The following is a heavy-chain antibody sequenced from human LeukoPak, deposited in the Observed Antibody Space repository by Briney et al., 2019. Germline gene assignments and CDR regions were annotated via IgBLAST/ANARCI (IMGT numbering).Heavy chain of an antibody. V-gene: IGHV1-46*01. CDR2: IYPRGGST. CDR3: ARERGYSYGQGSFDY. Sequence: ASVKVSCKASGYTFTNNYLHWVRQAPGQGLEWMGMIYPRGGSTSYAQNFQGRVTMTRDTSTSTVYMELSSLRSEDTAVYYCARERGYSYGQGSFDYWGQGTLVTVSS. J-gene: IGHJ4*02. D-gene: IGHD5-18*01. CDR1: GYTFTNNY.